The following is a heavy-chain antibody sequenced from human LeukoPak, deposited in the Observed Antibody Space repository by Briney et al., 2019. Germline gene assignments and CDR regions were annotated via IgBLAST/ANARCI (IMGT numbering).Heavy chain of an antibody. CDR3: ARELVGATTAFDY. J-gene: IGHJ4*02. CDR1: GFTFSSYS. Sequence: PGGSLRLSCAASGFTFSSYSMNWVRQAPGKGLEWVSSISSSSSYIYYADSVEGRFTISRDNDKNSLYLQMNSLRAEDTAVYYCARELVGATTAFDYWGQGTLVTVSS. D-gene: IGHD1-26*01. CDR2: ISSSSSYI. V-gene: IGHV3-21*01.